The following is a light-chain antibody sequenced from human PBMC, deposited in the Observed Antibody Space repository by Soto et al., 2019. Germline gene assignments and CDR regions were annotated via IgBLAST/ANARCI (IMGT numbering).Light chain of an antibody. CDR1: ISDVGSYDL. J-gene: IGLJ1*01. CDR3: SSYTTTYNYV. CDR2: EGR. V-gene: IGLV2-14*02. Sequence: QSALTQPASVSGSPGQSITISCIGTISDVGSYDLVSWYQHHPGNAPRLMIYEGRKRPSGVSNRFFGSKSGNTASLAIAGLQAEDEADYYGSSYTTTYNYVFGTGTKLTVL.